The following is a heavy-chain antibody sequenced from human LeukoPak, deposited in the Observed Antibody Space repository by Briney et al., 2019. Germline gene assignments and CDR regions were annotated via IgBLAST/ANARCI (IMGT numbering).Heavy chain of an antibody. CDR3: AREARGYCSSTSCYSRNAFDI. J-gene: IGHJ3*02. Sequence: GASVKVSCKASGYTFTSYDINWVRQATGQGLEWMGWMNPNSGNTGYAQKFQGRDTMTRNTSISTAYMELSSLRSEDTAVYYCAREARGYCSSTSCYSRNAFDIWGQGTMVTVSS. V-gene: IGHV1-8*01. D-gene: IGHD2-2*02. CDR1: GYTFTSYD. CDR2: MNPNSGNT.